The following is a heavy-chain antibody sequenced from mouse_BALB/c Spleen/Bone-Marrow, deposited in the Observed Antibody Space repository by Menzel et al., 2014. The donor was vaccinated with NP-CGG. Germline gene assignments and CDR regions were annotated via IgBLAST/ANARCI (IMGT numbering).Heavy chain of an antibody. CDR3: ARVIRYESYFDY. CDR1: GFSLTSYG. Sequence: QVHVKQSGPGLVAPSQSLSIPCTVSGFSLTSYGVHWVRQPPGKGLEWLGVIWAGGSTNYNSARMSRLSISKDNSKSQVFLKMNSLQTDDTAMYYCARVIRYESYFDYWGQGTTLTVSS. CDR2: IWAGGST. D-gene: IGHD2-14*01. J-gene: IGHJ2*01. V-gene: IGHV2-9*02.